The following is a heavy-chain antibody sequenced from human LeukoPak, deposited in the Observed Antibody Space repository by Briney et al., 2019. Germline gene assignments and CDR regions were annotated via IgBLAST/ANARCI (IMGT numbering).Heavy chain of an antibody. CDR3: ARWHSHGRYFDY. D-gene: IGHD1-26*01. CDR2: FCDSGNT. Sequence: PSETLSLTCAVSGYSISSGYCWNWIRQPPGKGLEWIGYFCDSGNTDYKPSLKSRVTMSVDTSKNQLSLKLTSATAADTAVYYCARWHSHGRYFDYWGQGALVTVSS. V-gene: IGHV4-61*01. CDR1: GYSISSGYC. J-gene: IGHJ4*02.